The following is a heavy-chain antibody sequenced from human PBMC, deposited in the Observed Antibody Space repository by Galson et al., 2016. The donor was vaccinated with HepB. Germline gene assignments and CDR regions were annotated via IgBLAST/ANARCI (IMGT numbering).Heavy chain of an antibody. CDR3: AKGTDNWNQYYMDV. CDR2: INRDGGRR. J-gene: IGHJ6*03. CDR1: GFMFSRYW. Sequence: SLRLSCAVSGFMFSRYWMSWVRQAPGRGLECVALINRDGGRRFYVDSVKGRFTISRDNAKNLLYLQMNSLRAEDTAVYNCAKGTDNWNQYYMDVWGKGTTVSVSS. V-gene: IGHV3-7*05. D-gene: IGHD1-20*01.